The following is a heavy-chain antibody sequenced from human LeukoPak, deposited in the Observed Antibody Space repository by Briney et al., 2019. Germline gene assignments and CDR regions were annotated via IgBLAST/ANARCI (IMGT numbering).Heavy chain of an antibody. CDR1: GYSFTSHY. CDR3: ARSGFGSGISFDL. D-gene: IGHD3-10*01. J-gene: IGHJ5*02. Sequence: ASVKVSCKASGYSFTSHYMHWVRQALGQGLEWLGLINPSGSSTLYAQKFQGRVTMTRDTSITTAYMELSSLRSEDTAVYYCARSGFGSGISFDLWGQGTLVTVSS. V-gene: IGHV1-46*01. CDR2: INPSGSST.